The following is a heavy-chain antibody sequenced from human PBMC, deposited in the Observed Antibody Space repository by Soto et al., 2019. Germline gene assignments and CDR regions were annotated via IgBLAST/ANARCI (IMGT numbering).Heavy chain of an antibody. CDR3: ARSRFDLELPSGSWFDP. CDR2: IYYSGST. V-gene: IGHV4-31*03. D-gene: IGHD1-7*01. Sequence: QVQLQESGPGLVKPSQTLSLTCTVSGGSISSGGYYWSWIRQHPGKGLEWIGYIYYSGSTYYNPSLKSRVTISVDTSKNHFSLKLSSLTAADTAVYYCARSRFDLELPSGSWFDPWGQGTLVTVSS. CDR1: GGSISSGGYY. J-gene: IGHJ5*02.